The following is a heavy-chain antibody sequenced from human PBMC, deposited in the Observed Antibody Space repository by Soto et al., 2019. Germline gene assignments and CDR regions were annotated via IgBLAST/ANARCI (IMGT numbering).Heavy chain of an antibody. D-gene: IGHD3-10*01. J-gene: IGHJ5*02. CDR2: IYYSGST. CDR1: GFTFSSYA. V-gene: IGHV4-59*08. Sequence: GSLRLSCAASGFTFSSYAMSWVRQAPGKGLEWIGYIYYSGSTNYNPSLKSRVTISVDRSKNQFSLKLTSVTAADTAVYYCARRKTSYHYGSGGFDPWGQGTLVTVSS. CDR3: ARRKTSYHYGSGGFDP.